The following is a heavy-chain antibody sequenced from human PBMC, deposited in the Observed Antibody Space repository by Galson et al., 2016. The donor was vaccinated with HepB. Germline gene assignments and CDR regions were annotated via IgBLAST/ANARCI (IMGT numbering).Heavy chain of an antibody. J-gene: IGHJ4*02. CDR3: AKDLRDGTYYLDY. CDR2: ISGSGAAT. D-gene: IGHD5-24*01. Sequence: SLRLSCAASGFSFSTCAMTWVRQAPGKGLEWVAAISGSGAATYYADSVQGRFSISRDNAKNTLDLQMSSLRVDDTAVYFCAKDLRDGTYYLDYWGQGTLATVTA. V-gene: IGHV3-23*01. CDR1: GFSFSTCA.